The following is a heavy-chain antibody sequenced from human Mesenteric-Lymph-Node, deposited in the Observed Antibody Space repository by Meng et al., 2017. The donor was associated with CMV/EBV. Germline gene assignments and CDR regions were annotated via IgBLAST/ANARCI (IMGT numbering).Heavy chain of an antibody. CDR1: GYTFTGYY. Sequence: ASVKVSCKASGYTFTGYYMHWVRQAPGQGLEWMGWINPNSGNTNYAQKLQGRVTMTTDTSISTAYMELSSLRSEDTAVYYCARDGCSSTSCYFSTTNWFDPWGQGTLVTVSS. V-gene: IGHV1-2*02. J-gene: IGHJ5*02. CDR2: INPNSGNT. D-gene: IGHD2-2*01. CDR3: ARDGCSSTSCYFSTTNWFDP.